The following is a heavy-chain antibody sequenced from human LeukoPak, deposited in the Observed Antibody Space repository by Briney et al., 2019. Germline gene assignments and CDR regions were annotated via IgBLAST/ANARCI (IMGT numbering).Heavy chain of an antibody. CDR3: ARDSIVGATGDYYYGMDV. V-gene: IGHV4-34*01. Sequence: SETLSLTCAVYGGSFSGYYWNWIRQPPGKGLEWIGEINHSGSTNYNPSLKSRVTISVDTSKNQFSLKLSSVTAADTAVYYCARDSIVGATGDYYYGMDVWGQGTTVTVSS. CDR1: GGSFSGYY. D-gene: IGHD1-26*01. J-gene: IGHJ6*02. CDR2: INHSGST.